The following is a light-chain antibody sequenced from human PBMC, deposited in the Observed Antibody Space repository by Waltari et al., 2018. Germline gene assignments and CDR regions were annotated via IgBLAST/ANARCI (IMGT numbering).Light chain of an antibody. CDR1: QGISSY. V-gene: IGKV1-9*01. Sequence: DIQTTQSPSTLSASVGDRVTITCRASQGISSYLPWYQPKPGKAPKLLIYAASTLQSGVPSRFSGSGSGTDFTLTISSLQPEDFATYYCQQLNSYGLTFGGGTKVEIK. CDR3: QQLNSYGLT. CDR2: AAS. J-gene: IGKJ4*01.